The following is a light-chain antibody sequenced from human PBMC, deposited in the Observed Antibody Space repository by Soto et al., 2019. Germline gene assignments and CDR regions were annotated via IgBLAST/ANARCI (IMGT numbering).Light chain of an antibody. CDR2: GAS. Sequence: EIVMTQSPATLSVSPGERATLSCRASQSVSSKLAWYQQKPGQGPRLLIYGASTRATGIPARFSSSGSGTEFTLPISSLQSEDFAVYYCQHYSTWLWTFGQGTKVEIK. CDR1: QSVSSK. CDR3: QHYSTWLWT. J-gene: IGKJ1*01. V-gene: IGKV3-15*01.